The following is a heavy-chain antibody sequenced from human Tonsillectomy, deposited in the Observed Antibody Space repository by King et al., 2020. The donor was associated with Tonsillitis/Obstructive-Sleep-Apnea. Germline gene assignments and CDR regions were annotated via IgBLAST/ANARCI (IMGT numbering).Heavy chain of an antibody. Sequence: AQLVESGGGLVQPGGSLRLSCAASGFTFSSYWMSWVRQAPGKGLEWVANIKQDGSEKYYVDSVKGRFTISRDNAKNSLYLQMNSLRAEDTAVYYCARGPSTIFGVAAPFFDYWGQGTLVTVSS. CDR1: GFTFSSYW. V-gene: IGHV3-7*01. J-gene: IGHJ4*02. CDR2: IKQDGSEK. D-gene: IGHD3-3*01. CDR3: ARGPSTIFGVAAPFFDY.